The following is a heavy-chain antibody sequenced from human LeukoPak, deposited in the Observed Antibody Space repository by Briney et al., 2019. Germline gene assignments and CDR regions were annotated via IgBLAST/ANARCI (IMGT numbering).Heavy chain of an antibody. D-gene: IGHD3-10*01. J-gene: IGHJ3*02. V-gene: IGHV4-34*01. CDR1: GGSFSGYY. CDR3: AGVGYGSGSYYNNASDI. Sequence: SETLSLTCAVYGGSFSGYYWSWIRQPPGKGLEWIGEINHSGSTNYNPSLKSRVTISVDTSKNQFSLKLSSVTAADTAVYYCAGVGYGSGSYYNNASDIWGQGTMVTVSS. CDR2: INHSGST.